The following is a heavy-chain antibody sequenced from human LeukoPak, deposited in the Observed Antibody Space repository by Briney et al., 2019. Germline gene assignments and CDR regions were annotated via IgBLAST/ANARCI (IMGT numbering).Heavy chain of an antibody. J-gene: IGHJ3*02. Sequence: PGGSLRLSCAASGFTFSDYYMSWIRQAPGKGLEWVSYISSSGNTIYYADSVKGRFTISRDNAKNSLYLQMNSLRAEDTAMYYCARFQLKKSGWSDAFDIWGQGTMVTVSS. CDR2: ISSSGNTI. V-gene: IGHV3-11*01. D-gene: IGHD6-19*01. CDR3: ARFQLKKSGWSDAFDI. CDR1: GFTFSDYY.